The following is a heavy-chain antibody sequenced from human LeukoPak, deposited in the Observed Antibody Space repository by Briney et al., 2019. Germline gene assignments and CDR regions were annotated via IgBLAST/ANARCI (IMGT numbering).Heavy chain of an antibody. CDR1: GFTFSSYA. Sequence: PGGSLRPSCAASGFTFSSYAMHWVRQAPGKGLEGVAVISYDGSNKYYADSVKGRFTISRDNSKNTLYLQMNSLRAEDTAVFYCARDSEIKFCTSNSCYRGYFDYWGQGTLVTVSS. D-gene: IGHD2-2*02. J-gene: IGHJ4*02. V-gene: IGHV3-30-3*01. CDR3: ARDSEIKFCTSNSCYRGYFDY. CDR2: ISYDGSNK.